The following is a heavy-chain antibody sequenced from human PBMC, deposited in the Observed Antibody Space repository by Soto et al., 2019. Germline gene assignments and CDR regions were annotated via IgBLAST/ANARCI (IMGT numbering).Heavy chain of an antibody. V-gene: IGHV3-30-3*01. CDR1: GFTFSSYA. J-gene: IGHJ4*02. Sequence: GGSLRLSCAASGFTFSSYAMHWVRQAPGKGLERVAVISYDGSNKYYADSVKGRFTISRDNSKNTLHLQMNSLRAEDTAVYYCARDSAWIQLWLIYWGQGTLVTVSS. D-gene: IGHD5-18*01. CDR3: ARDSAWIQLWLIY. CDR2: ISYDGSNK.